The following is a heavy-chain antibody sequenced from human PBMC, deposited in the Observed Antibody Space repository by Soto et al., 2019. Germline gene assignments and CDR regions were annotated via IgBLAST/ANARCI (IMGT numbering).Heavy chain of an antibody. V-gene: IGHV3-23*01. D-gene: IGHD2-15*01. Sequence: EVQLLESGGGLVQPGGALRLSCAASGFSFTSHAMSWVRQAPGKGLQWISSISAGSEGAYYADSVKGRFTISRDNSNNTLYLHMNGLRAEDTAVYYCARDLWWYLHWGQGTLVTVSS. CDR2: ISAGSEGA. J-gene: IGHJ1*01. CDR3: ARDLWWYLH. CDR1: GFSFTSHA.